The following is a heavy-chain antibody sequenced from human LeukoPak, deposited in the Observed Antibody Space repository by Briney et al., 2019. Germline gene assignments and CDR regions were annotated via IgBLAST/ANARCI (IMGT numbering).Heavy chain of an antibody. CDR3: ATGHSYLRSGYYNDYYYMDV. D-gene: IGHD3-3*01. Sequence: GASVKVSCKVSGYTLTELSMHWVRQAPGKGLEWMGGFDPEDGETIYAQKFQGRVTMTEDTSTDTAYMELSSLRSEDTAVYYCATGHSYLRSGYYNDYYYMDVWGKGTTVTVSS. CDR1: GYTLTELS. V-gene: IGHV1-24*01. CDR2: FDPEDGET. J-gene: IGHJ6*03.